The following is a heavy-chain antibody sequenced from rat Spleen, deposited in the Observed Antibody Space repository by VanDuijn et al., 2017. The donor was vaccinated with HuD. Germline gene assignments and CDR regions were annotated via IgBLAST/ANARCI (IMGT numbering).Heavy chain of an antibody. CDR3: ARRTYFDY. V-gene: IGHV5-25*01. J-gene: IGHJ3*01. D-gene: IGHD2-1*01. CDR2: ISNGGVNT. Sequence: EVQVVESGGGLVQPGGSLKLSCAASGFTFSDYYMAWVRQAPTKGLEWVASISNGGVNTYYRDSVKGRFTISRDNVKNTLFLQMDSLRSEDTATYYCARRTYFDYWGQGTLVTVSS. CDR1: GFTFSDYY.